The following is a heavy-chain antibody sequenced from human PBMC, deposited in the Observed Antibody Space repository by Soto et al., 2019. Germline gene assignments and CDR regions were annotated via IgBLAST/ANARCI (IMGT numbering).Heavy chain of an antibody. CDR3: ARHFLQGPPRCFDY. CDR1: GGSLSSSY. D-gene: IGHD3-16*01. CDR2: IYDSGST. Sequence: SETLSLTCTVSGGSLSSSYWSWIRQPPGKGLEWIGYIYDSGSTNYKPSLKSRVTISVDTSKNQFSLKLSSVTAADTAVYYCARHFLQGPPRCFDYWGQGNLVTVSS. V-gene: IGHV4-59*08. J-gene: IGHJ4*02.